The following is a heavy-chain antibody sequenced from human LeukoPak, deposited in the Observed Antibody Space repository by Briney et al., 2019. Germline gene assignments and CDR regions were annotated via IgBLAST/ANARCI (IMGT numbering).Heavy chain of an antibody. CDR1: GFDLNTYE. CDR2: ITISGHTK. CDR3: ARGDPHADL. J-gene: IGHJ5*02. V-gene: IGHV3-48*03. Sequence: PGGSLRLSCAASGFDLNTYEMNWVRQARGKGLEWIADITISGHTKNYADSVKGRFTISRDNAGTSLYLQMNSLRVEDTGVYYCARGDPHADLWGQGTLVTVSS.